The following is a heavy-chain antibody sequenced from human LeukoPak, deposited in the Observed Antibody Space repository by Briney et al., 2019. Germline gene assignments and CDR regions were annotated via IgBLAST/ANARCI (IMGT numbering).Heavy chain of an antibody. CDR1: GFPFSASG. J-gene: IGHJ4*02. V-gene: IGHV3-73*01. CDR2: IRSKDNNYAT. Sequence: PGGSLRLSCAASGFPFSASGMHWVRQASGKGLEWVGRIRSKDNNYATAYAESVKGRFTIFRDDSKSTAYLQMNSLKTEDTAVYYCTSIDFWGQGTQVAVSS. CDR3: TSIDF.